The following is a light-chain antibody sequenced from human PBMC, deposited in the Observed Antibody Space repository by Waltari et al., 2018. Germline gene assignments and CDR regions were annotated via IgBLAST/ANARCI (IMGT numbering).Light chain of an antibody. Sequence: IQMTQSPSSLSASVGDTITITCRASQGINCYLNWYQQKPGKAPKLLIYGATTLQSVVPSRVSGSGSGTEFTLTISSLQPEDFAAYYCLQYNGFPISFGQGTKVEIK. CDR3: LQYNGFPIS. CDR1: QGINCY. CDR2: GAT. J-gene: IGKJ2*03. V-gene: IGKV1-17*01.